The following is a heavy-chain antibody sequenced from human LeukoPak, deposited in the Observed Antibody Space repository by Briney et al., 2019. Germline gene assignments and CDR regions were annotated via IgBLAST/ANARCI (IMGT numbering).Heavy chain of an antibody. Sequence: GASVKVSCKASGYTFPSYYMHWVRQAPGQGLEWMGVINPSGGNTNSAQKFQGRVTMTEDTSTDTAYMELSSLRSEDTAVYYCATGILWFGGPPWFDPWGQGTLVTVSS. D-gene: IGHD3-10*01. CDR3: ATGILWFGGPPWFDP. CDR1: GYTFPSYY. J-gene: IGHJ5*02. CDR2: INPSGGNT. V-gene: IGHV1-46*01.